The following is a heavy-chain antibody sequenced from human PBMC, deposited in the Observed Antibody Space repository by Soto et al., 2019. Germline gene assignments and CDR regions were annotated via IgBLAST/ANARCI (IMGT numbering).Heavy chain of an antibody. D-gene: IGHD3-16*02. CDR1: GFTFSSYA. CDR3: AKVFATLKYDYVWGSYRHFDY. Sequence: HPGGSLRLSCAASGFTFSSYAMSWVRQAPGKGLEWVSAISGSGGSTYYADSVKGRFTISRDNSKNTLYLQMNSLRAEDTAVYYCAKVFATLKYDYVWGSYRHFDYWGQGTLVTVSS. CDR2: ISGSGGST. V-gene: IGHV3-23*01. J-gene: IGHJ4*02.